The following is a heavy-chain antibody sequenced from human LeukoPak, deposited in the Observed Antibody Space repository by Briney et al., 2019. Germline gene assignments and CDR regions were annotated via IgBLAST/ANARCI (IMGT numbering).Heavy chain of an antibody. CDR3: ARDPGAYYDSSGYLNWFDP. Sequence: SETLSLTCTVSGGSISSGDYYWSWIRQPPGKGLEWIGYIYYSGSTYYNPSLKSRVTTSVDTSKNQFSLKLSSVTAADTAVYYCARDPGAYYDSSGYLNWFDPWGQGTLVTVSS. CDR2: IYYSGST. J-gene: IGHJ5*02. V-gene: IGHV4-30-4*01. D-gene: IGHD3-22*01. CDR1: GGSISSGDYY.